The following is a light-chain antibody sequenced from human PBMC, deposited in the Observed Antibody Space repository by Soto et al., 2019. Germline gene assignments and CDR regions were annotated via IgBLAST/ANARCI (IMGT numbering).Light chain of an antibody. CDR3: QQRSNWPPIT. J-gene: IGKJ5*01. V-gene: IGKV3-11*01. CDR1: QSVSSY. CDR2: DAS. Sequence: EIVLTQSPCTLSLSPGERATLSCRASQSVSSYLAWYQQKPGQAPRLLIYDASNRATGIPARFSGSGSGTDFTLTISSLEPEDFAVYYCQQRSNWPPITFGQGTRLEI.